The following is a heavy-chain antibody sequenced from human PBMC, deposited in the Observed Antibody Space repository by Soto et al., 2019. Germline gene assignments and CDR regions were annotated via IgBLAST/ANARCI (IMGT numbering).Heavy chain of an antibody. J-gene: IGHJ5*02. CDR2: IYHSGST. D-gene: IGHD2-8*01. V-gene: IGHV4-30-2*01. Sequence: PSETLSLTCAVSGGSISSGGYSWSWIRQPPGKGLEWIGYIYHSGSTYYNPSLKSRVTISVGRSKNQFSLKLSSVTAADTAVYYCARGQGYCTKGVCSGVLVENWFDPWGQGTLVTVSS. CDR3: ARGQGYCTKGVCSGVLVENWFDP. CDR1: GGSISSGGYS.